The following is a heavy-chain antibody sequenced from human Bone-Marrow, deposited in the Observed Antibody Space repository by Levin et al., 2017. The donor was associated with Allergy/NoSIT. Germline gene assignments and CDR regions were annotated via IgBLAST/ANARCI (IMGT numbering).Heavy chain of an antibody. CDR1: GFTFNRLI. Sequence: GESLKISCAASGFTFNRLILYWVRQSPGKGLEWVALISYDGSTEYHAESVKGRFTISRDNFNNTLFLQMNSLRPEDTAVYYCARLFCGGNCLYWYFDLWGRGTMVTVSS. CDR3: ARLFCGGNCLYWYFDL. V-gene: IGHV3-30*04. J-gene: IGHJ2*01. D-gene: IGHD2-21*02. CDR2: ISYDGSTE.